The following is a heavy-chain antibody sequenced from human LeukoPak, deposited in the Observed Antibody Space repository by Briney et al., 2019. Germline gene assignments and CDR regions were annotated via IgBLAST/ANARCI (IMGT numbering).Heavy chain of an antibody. CDR3: AKSYVWGSYRYTYFDY. Sequence: GGSLRLSCAASGFTFSSYAMNWVRQAPGKGLEWVSSISGSGGTTYYADSVKGRFTISRDNSKNTLYLQMNSLRAEDTAVYYCAKSYVWGSYRYTYFDYWGQGTLVTVSS. CDR1: GFTFSSYA. CDR2: ISGSGGTT. J-gene: IGHJ4*02. D-gene: IGHD3-16*02. V-gene: IGHV3-23*01.